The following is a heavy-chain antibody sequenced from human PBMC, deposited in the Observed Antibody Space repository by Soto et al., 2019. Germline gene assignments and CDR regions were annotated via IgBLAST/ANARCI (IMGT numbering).Heavy chain of an antibody. CDR2: IYHSGST. D-gene: IGHD3-22*01. Sequence: SETLSLTCAVSVGSISSSNWWSWVRQPPGKGLEWIGEIYHSGSTNYNPSLKSRVTISVDKSKNQFSLKLSSVTAADTAVYYCAQDYYDSSGYYRYFQHWGQGTLVTVSS. CDR3: AQDYYDSSGYYRYFQH. V-gene: IGHV4-4*02. CDR1: VGSISSSNW. J-gene: IGHJ1*01.